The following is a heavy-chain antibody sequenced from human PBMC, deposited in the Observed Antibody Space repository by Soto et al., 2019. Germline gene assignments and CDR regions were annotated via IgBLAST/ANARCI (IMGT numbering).Heavy chain of an antibody. CDR2: ISWNSGSI. V-gene: IGHV3-9*01. D-gene: IGHD3-10*01. Sequence: EVQLVESGGGLVQPGRSLRLSCAASGFTFDDDAMHWVRQAPGKGLEWVSGISWNSGSIGYAASVTGRFTISRDNAKNSLYLQMNSLRAEDTALYYGATDAITLVRGVISYYGMDVWGQGTTVTVSS. CDR3: ATDAITLVRGVISYYGMDV. J-gene: IGHJ6*02. CDR1: GFTFDDDA.